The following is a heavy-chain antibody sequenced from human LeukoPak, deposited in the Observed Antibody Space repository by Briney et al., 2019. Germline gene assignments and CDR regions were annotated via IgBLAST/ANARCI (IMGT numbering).Heavy chain of an antibody. CDR2: IYYSGST. CDR3: VGETTVTTIT. CDR1: GGSISSRSYY. J-gene: IGHJ4*02. V-gene: IGHV4-39*01. Sequence: PSETLSLTCTVSGGSISSRSYYWGWIRQPPGKGLEWIGSIYYSGSTYYNPSLKSRVTISIDTSKNQFSLKLSSVTAADTAVHYCVGETTVTTITWGQGTLVTVSS. D-gene: IGHD4-17*01.